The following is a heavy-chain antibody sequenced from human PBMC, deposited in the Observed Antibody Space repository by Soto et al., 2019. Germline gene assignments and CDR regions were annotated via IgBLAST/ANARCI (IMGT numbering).Heavy chain of an antibody. J-gene: IGHJ5*02. CDR2: ISAYNGNT. CDR1: GYTFTSYG. V-gene: IGHV1-18*01. CDR3: ARDGVVMGGYCSSTSCPRNWFDP. D-gene: IGHD2-2*01. Sequence: QVQLVQSGAEVKKPGASVKVSCKASGYTFTSYGISWVRQAPGQGLEWMGWISAYNGNTNYAQKLQGRGTITTDTSTSTAYMELRSLRSDDTAVYYCARDGVVMGGYCSSTSCPRNWFDPWGQGTLVTVSS.